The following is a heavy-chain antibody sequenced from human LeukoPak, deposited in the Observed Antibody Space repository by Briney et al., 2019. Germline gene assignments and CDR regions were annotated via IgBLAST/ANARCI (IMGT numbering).Heavy chain of an antibody. Sequence: ASVKVSCKVSGYTLTELSMHWVRQAPGKGLEWMGGFDPEDGETIYAQKFQGRVTMTEDTSTDTAYMELSSLRSDDTAVYYCCGVSVAKREYYFDHCGQGTLVTVSS. J-gene: IGHJ4*02. CDR3: CGVSVAKREYYFDH. CDR2: FDPEDGET. CDR1: GYTLTELS. D-gene: IGHD3-10*01. V-gene: IGHV1-24*01.